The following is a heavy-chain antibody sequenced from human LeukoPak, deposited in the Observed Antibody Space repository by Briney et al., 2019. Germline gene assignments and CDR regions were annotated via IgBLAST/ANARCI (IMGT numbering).Heavy chain of an antibody. CDR3: ARDFFCSSTCCYATNYYMDV. J-gene: IGHJ6*03. D-gene: IGHD2-2*01. CDR2: ISSSGSTI. Sequence: PGGSLRLSCAASGFTFSDYYMSWIRQAPGKGLEWVSYISSSGSTIYYADSVKGRFTISRDNAKNSLYLQMNSLRAEDTAVYYCARDFFCSSTCCYATNYYMDVWGKGTTVTVSS. V-gene: IGHV3-11*04. CDR1: GFTFSDYY.